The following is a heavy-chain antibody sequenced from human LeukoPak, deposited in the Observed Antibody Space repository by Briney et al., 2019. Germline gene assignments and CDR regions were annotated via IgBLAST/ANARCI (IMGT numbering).Heavy chain of an antibody. J-gene: IGHJ4*02. CDR1: GFTFRSYS. CDR2: ISGSGDYI. D-gene: IGHD1-26*01. CDR3: ASLLSGSNQINDY. Sequence: GGSLRLSCAASGFTFRSYSMNWVRQAPGKGLEWVSSISGSGDYIYYADSVKGRFAVSRDNAKNSLHLQMNSLRAEDTAVYYCASLLSGSNQINDYWGQGTLVTVSS. V-gene: IGHV3-21*01.